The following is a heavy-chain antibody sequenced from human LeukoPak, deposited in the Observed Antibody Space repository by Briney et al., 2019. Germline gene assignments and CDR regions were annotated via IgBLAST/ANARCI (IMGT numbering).Heavy chain of an antibody. CDR3: ARDWGSERDLLTGYYIY. D-gene: IGHD3-9*01. CDR2: INPSGGST. CDR1: GYTFTSYY. Sequence: ASVKVSCKTSGYTFTSYYMHWVRQAPGQGLDWMGIINPSGGSTGYAQKFQGRVTMTRDTSTSTVYMELSSLRSEDTAVYYCARDWGSERDLLTGYYIYWGQGTLVTVSS. V-gene: IGHV1-46*01. J-gene: IGHJ4*02.